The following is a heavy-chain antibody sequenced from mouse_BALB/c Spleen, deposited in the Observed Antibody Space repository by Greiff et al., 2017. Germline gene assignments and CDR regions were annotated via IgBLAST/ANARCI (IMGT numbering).Heavy chain of an antibody. J-gene: IGHJ4*01. CDR2: ISNGGGST. D-gene: IGHD1-1*02. CDR3: ANGRAMDY. Sequence: EVKLMESGGGLVQPGGSLKLSCAASGFTFSSYTMSWVRQTPEKRLEWVAYISNGGGSTYYPDTVKGRFTISRDNAKNTLYLQMSSLKSEDTAMYYCANGRAMDYWGQGTSVTVSS. CDR1: GFTFSSYT. V-gene: IGHV5-12-2*01.